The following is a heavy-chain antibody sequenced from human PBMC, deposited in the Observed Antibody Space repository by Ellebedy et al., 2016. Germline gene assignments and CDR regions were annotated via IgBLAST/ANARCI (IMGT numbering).Heavy chain of an antibody. V-gene: IGHV4-4*02. CDR2: IYHSGST. J-gene: IGHJ4*02. D-gene: IGHD3-10*01. CDR3: ARGVRPEPFFDY. Sequence: SETLSLTXAVSGGSISSSNWWNWVRQPPGKGLEWIGEIYHSGSTNYNPSLKSRVTISVDKSKNQFSLKLSSVTAADTAVYYCARGVRPEPFFDYWGQGTLVTVSS. CDR1: GGSISSSNW.